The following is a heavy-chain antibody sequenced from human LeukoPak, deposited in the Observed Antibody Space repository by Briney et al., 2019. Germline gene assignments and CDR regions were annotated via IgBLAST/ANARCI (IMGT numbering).Heavy chain of an antibody. CDR2: DSVYGGGP. Sequence: GGSLRLSCAASGFTFSAYGMSWIRQVPGKGLEWVSADSVYGGGPYYADSVNGRFTMSRGNSENTVYLQMDSLRAEDTALYYCAKEDVGAAPHLWGQGTLVTVSS. V-gene: IGHV3-23*01. CDR1: GFTFSAYG. J-gene: IGHJ5*02. CDR3: AKEDVGAAPHL. D-gene: IGHD1-26*01.